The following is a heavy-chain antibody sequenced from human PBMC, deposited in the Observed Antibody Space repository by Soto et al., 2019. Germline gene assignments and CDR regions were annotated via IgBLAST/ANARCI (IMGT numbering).Heavy chain of an antibody. V-gene: IGHV3-15*01. CDR3: TTYSSSWKFDY. CDR1: GFTFSNAW. CDR2: IKSKTDGGTT. J-gene: IGHJ4*02. D-gene: IGHD6-13*01. Sequence: EVQLVESGGGLVKPGGSRRLSCAASGFTFSNAWMSWVRQAPGKGLEWGGRIKSKTDGGTTDYAAPVKGRFTISRDDSKNTLYLQMNSLKTEDTAVYYCTTYSSSWKFDYWGQGTLVTVSS.